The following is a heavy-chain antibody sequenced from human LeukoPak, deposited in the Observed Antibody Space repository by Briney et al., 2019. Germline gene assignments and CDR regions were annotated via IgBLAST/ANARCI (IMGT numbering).Heavy chain of an antibody. CDR3: ARDQRKTWSLDY. J-gene: IGHJ4*02. Sequence: GGSLRLSCAGSGFIFNNYAMHWVRQPPGKGLEWVSGISWNSGSIDYADSVKGRFTISRDNAKNSLYLQMNSLRAEDTAVYYCARDQRKTWSLDYWGQGTLVTVSS. CDR1: GFIFNNYA. D-gene: IGHD2-15*01. V-gene: IGHV3-9*01. CDR2: ISWNSGSI.